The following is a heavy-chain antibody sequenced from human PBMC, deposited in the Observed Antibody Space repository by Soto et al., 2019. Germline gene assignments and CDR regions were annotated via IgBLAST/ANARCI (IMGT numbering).Heavy chain of an antibody. CDR2: IYYSGST. D-gene: IGHD6-19*01. V-gene: IGHV4-59*01. Sequence: QVQLQESGPGLVKPSETLSLTCTVSGGSISSYYWSWIRQPPGKGLEWIGYIYYSGSTNYNPSLKSRVTISVDTTKNQFSLKLSAVTAADTAEYYCAGGGILASRYYYMDVWGKGTTVTVSS. CDR1: GGSISSYY. CDR3: AGGGILASRYYYMDV. J-gene: IGHJ6*03.